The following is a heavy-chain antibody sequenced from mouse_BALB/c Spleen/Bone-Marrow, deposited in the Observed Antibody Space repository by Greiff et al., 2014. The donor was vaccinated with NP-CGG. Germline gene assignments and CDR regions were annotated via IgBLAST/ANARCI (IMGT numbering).Heavy chain of an antibody. J-gene: IGHJ2*01. CDR2: IDPYSGGT. V-gene: IGHV1S135*01. Sequence: VQLQQSGPELATPGASVKVSCKASGYAFTNYNMNWVKKSHGKSLEWIGYIDPYSGGTNYNQKFRGKATLTVDKSSSTAYMHLNSLTSEDSAVYYCSRGVLAYFDYWGKGTTLTVSS. D-gene: IGHD2-14*01. CDR3: SRGVLAYFDY. CDR1: GYAFTNYN.